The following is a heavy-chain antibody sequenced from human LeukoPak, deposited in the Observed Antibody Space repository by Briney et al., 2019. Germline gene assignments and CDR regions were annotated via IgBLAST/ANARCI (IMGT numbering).Heavy chain of an antibody. CDR1: GGSISSGGYY. CDR2: IYYSGST. J-gene: IGHJ4*02. D-gene: IGHD3-22*01. Sequence: PSQTLSLTCTVSGGSISSGGYYWSWIRQHPGKGLEWIGYIYYSGSTYYNPSLKSRFTISVDTSKNHFSLKLSSVTAADTAVYYCARDSSGYYLLDYWGQGTLVTVSS. V-gene: IGHV4-31*03. CDR3: ARDSSGYYLLDY.